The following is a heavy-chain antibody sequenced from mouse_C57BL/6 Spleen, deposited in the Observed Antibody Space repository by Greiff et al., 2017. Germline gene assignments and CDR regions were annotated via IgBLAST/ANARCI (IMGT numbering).Heavy chain of an antibody. CDR1: GYTFTSYW. V-gene: IGHV1-69*01. J-gene: IGHJ4*01. CDR2: IDPSDSYT. Sequence: QVQLQQPEAELVLPGASVKLSCKASGYTFTSYWMHWVKQRPGQGLEWIGEIDPSDSYTNYNQKFKGKSTLTVYKSSSTAYMQLSSLTSEDSAVYYCARNYYAMDYWGQGTSVTVSS. CDR3: ARNYYAMDY.